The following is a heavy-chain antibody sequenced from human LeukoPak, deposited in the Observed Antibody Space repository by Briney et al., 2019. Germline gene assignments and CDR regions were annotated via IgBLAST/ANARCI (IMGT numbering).Heavy chain of an antibody. CDR1: GFTFSSYG. CDR3: ARVRGAISYSDY. D-gene: IGHD3-3*01. J-gene: IGHJ4*02. V-gene: IGHV3-33*01. Sequence: GGSLRLSCAASGFTFSSYGMHWVRQAPGKGLEWVTSIWYDGSNYYYVDSVKGRFTISRDNSSNTLYLQMNSLRAEDTAVYYCARVRGAISYSDYWGQGTLVTVSS. CDR2: IWYDGSNY.